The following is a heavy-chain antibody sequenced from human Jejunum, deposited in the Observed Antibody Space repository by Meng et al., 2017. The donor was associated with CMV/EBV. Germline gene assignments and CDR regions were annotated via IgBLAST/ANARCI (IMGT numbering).Heavy chain of an antibody. V-gene: IGHV4-4*07. CDR3: ARESGSYYWFDP. Sequence: QVQLQESGPGLVKSSEPLSLTCFVSAGSISGYYWSWIRQPAGKGLEWIGRIYTSGSTHYNPSLKSRLTMSVDLSNNQISLKLRSVTAADTAAYYCARESGSYYWFDPWGQGTLVTVSS. J-gene: IGHJ5*02. D-gene: IGHD1-26*01. CDR1: AGSISGYY. CDR2: IYTSGST.